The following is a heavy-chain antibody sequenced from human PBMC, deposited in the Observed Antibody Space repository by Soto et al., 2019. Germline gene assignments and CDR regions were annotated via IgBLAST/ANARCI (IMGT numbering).Heavy chain of an antibody. J-gene: IGHJ3*02. Sequence: GGSLRLSCAASGFTFSSYSMNWVRQAPGKGLEWVSYISSSSSTIYYADSVKGRFTISRDNAKNSLYLQMNSLRDEDTAVYYCARGVSGLLRHGAFDIWGQGTMVTVSS. CDR3: ARGVSGLLRHGAFDI. CDR1: GFTFSSYS. D-gene: IGHD1-26*01. V-gene: IGHV3-48*02. CDR2: ISSSSSTI.